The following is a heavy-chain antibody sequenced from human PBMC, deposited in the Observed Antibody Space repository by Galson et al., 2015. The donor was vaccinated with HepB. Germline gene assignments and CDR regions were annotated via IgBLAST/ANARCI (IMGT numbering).Heavy chain of an antibody. CDR2: IKQDGSEN. V-gene: IGHV3-7*01. J-gene: IGHJ4*02. CDR3: ARDTYGYSSSFPFAY. CDR1: GFTFSNYW. Sequence: SLRLSCAASGFTFSNYWMSWVRQAPGKGPEWVANIKQDGSENYYVDSVKGRFTISRDNAKNSLYLQMNSLRAEDTALYYCARDTYGYSSSFPFAYWGQGTLVTVSS. D-gene: IGHD6-13*01.